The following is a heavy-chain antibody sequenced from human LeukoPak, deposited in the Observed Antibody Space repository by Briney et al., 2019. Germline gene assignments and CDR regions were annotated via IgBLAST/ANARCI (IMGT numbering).Heavy chain of an antibody. J-gene: IGHJ4*02. Sequence: GASVKVSCKASGYTFTSYGISWVRQAPGQGLEWMGWMNPNSGNTGYAQKFQGRVTMTRNTSISTAYMELSSLRSEDTAVYYCARETRGADYWGQGTLVTVSS. CDR3: ARETRGADY. CDR1: GYTFTSYG. CDR2: MNPNSGNT. D-gene: IGHD4-17*01. V-gene: IGHV1-8*02.